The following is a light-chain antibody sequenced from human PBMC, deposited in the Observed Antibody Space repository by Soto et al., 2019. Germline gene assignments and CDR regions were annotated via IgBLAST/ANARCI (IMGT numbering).Light chain of an antibody. V-gene: IGKV1-5*03. J-gene: IGKJ1*01. CDR3: QQYSSYSRT. Sequence: DIQMTQSPSTLSASVGDRVTITCRASQSIGNWLAWYQQKPGKAPKPLIYKPSSLESGVPSRFSGSGSGTEFTLTISSLQPDDFATYYCQQYSSYSRTFGQGTNGEVK. CDR2: KPS. CDR1: QSIGNW.